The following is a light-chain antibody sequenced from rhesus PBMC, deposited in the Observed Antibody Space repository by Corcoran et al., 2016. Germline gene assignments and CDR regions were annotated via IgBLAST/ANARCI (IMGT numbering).Light chain of an antibody. CDR1: QSLVYSNGNTY. Sequence: DVVMTQSPLSLPITPGQPASISCRSSQSLVYSNGNTYLSWYQQKPGQRQGLLNYQVSNRYFGVPDRFSGSGAGTDFTLNISRVEAEDVGVYYCGQGAPLPYSFGQGTKVEIK. CDR2: QVS. V-gene: IGKV2-64*01. CDR3: GQGAPLPYS. J-gene: IGKJ2*01.